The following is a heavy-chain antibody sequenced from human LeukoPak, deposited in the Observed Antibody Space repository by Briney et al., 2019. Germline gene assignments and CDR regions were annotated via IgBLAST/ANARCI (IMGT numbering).Heavy chain of an antibody. V-gene: IGHV3-21*01. D-gene: IGHD6-19*01. CDR2: VSVSGSIT. CDR1: GFTFSNYA. J-gene: IGHJ4*02. CDR3: ARVREQWLVFGFDY. Sequence: GGSLRLSCAASGFTFSNYAMNWVRQAPGKGLEWVSIVSVSGSITYYADSVKGRFTISRDNAKNSLYLQMNSLRAEDTAVYYCARVREQWLVFGFDYWGQGTLVTVSS.